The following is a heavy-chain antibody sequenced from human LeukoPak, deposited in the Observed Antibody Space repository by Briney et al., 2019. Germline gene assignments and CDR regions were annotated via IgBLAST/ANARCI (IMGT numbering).Heavy chain of an antibody. D-gene: IGHD1-7*01. V-gene: IGHV3-21*01. CDR3: ARGSWNYAFDI. Sequence: GGSLRLSCAASEFTFSSYTLNLVRQAPGQGLQWVSSISSSSSSIYYADSVKGRFTISRDNAKNSLYLQMNSLGAGDTAVYYCARGSWNYAFDIWGQGTMVTVSS. J-gene: IGHJ3*02. CDR2: ISSSSSSI. CDR1: EFTFSSYT.